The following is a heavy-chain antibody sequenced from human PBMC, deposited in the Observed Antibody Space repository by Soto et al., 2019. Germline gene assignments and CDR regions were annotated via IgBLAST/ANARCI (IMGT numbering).Heavy chain of an antibody. D-gene: IGHD2-21*02. J-gene: IGHJ6*02. V-gene: IGHV1-69*01. CDR1: GGTFSSYA. CDR3: ARAYGGGDCYPYSTYSYYGMDV. CDR2: IIPIFGTA. Sequence: QVQLVQSGAEVKKPGSSVKVSCKASGGTFSSYAISWVRQAPGQGLEWMGGIIPIFGTANYAQKFQGRVLIIADEATSTAFMEVGSLRSADTAVYYRARAYGGGDCYPYSTYSYYGMDVWCQGTTVTVSS.